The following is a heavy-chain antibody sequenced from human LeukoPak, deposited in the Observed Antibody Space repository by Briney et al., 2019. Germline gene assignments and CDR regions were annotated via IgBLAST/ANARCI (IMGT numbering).Heavy chain of an antibody. J-gene: IGHJ4*02. D-gene: IGHD2-8*02. Sequence: AGGSLRLSCAASDSTFSTYTLHWVRQAPGKGLDWVTLISYGGSDTYYADSVKGRFTISRDNSKHTLYLQMNSLSDEDTAVYYCAMSGHTDFDYWGQGTLVTVSS. V-gene: IGHV3-30*04. CDR2: ISYGGSDT. CDR1: DSTFSTYT. CDR3: AMSGHTDFDY.